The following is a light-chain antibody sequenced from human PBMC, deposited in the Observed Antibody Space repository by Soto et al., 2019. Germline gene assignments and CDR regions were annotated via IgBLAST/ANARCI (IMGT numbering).Light chain of an antibody. V-gene: IGLV1-40*01. J-gene: IGLJ1*01. Sequence: QSVLTQPPSVSGAPGQRVTISCTGSSSNIGAGYDVHWYQQLPGTAPKLLIYGNSNRPSGVSNRFSGSKSGSTASLIISRLQTEDEADYYCVSYTSSTTYVFGTGTKLTVL. CDR1: SSNIGAGYD. CDR3: VSYTSSTTYV. CDR2: GNS.